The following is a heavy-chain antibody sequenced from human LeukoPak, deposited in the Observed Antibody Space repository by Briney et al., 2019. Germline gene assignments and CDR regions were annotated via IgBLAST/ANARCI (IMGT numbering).Heavy chain of an antibody. J-gene: IGHJ4*02. CDR1: GYTFTDYY. CDR2: MNPNSGNT. D-gene: IGHD6-19*01. Sequence: ASVKVSCKASGYTFTDYYIHWVRQAPGQGLEWMGWMNPNSGNTGYAQKFQGRVTMIRNTSISTAYMEPSSLRSEDTAVYYCARGGRRAVAGRGYFDYWGQGTLVTVSS. CDR3: ARGGRRAVAGRGYFDY. V-gene: IGHV1-8*02.